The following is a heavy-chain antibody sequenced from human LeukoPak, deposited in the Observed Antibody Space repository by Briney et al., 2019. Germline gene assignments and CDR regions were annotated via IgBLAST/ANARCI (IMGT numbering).Heavy chain of an antibody. D-gene: IGHD6-19*01. CDR1: GYTFTGYY. J-gene: IGHJ4*02. CDR2: INPNSGGT. CDR3: AARDSSGWYTPNFDY. V-gene: IGHV1-2*06. Sequence: VASVKVSCKASGYTFTGYYMHWVRQAPGQGLEWMGRINPNSGGTNYAQKFQGRVTMTRDTSISTAHMELSRLRSDDTAVYYCAARDSSGWYTPNFDYWGQGTLVTVSS.